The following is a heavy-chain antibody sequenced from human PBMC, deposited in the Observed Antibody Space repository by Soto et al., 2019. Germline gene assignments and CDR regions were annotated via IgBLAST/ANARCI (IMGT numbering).Heavy chain of an antibody. D-gene: IGHD3-16*01. J-gene: IGHJ6*02. Sequence: QVQLQESGPGLVKPSQTLSLTCSVSGGAINNRDYYWSWIRQHPGKGLEWIGNIFYSGSTDYNTYLKCRLTIAIDTSKNEFSLKLTDVTAADTAVYYCARDRPAFKSFGSGMDVWGQGTTVTVSS. CDR3: ARDRPAFKSFGSGMDV. V-gene: IGHV4-31*03. CDR2: IFYSGST. CDR1: GGAINNRDYY.